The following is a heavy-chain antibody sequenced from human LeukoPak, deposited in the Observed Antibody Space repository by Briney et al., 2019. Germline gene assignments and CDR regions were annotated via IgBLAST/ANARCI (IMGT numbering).Heavy chain of an antibody. Sequence: SETLSLTCTVSGGSISSGGYYWSWIRQPPGKGLEWIGYIYHSGSTYYNPSLKGRVTISVDTSKNQFSLKLSSVTAADTAVYYCARCTTGTTGYAFDIWGQGTMVTVSS. J-gene: IGHJ3*02. CDR2: IYHSGST. D-gene: IGHD1-1*01. CDR3: ARCTTGTTGYAFDI. CDR1: GGSISSGGYY. V-gene: IGHV4-30-2*01.